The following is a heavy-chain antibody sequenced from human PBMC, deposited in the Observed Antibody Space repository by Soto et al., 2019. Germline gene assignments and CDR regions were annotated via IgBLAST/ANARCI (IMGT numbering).Heavy chain of an antibody. CDR2: IDPSDSYT. CDR1: GYSFTSYW. CDR3: ASVEVDHSGSYYWGYWFDP. J-gene: IGHJ5*02. V-gene: IGHV5-10-1*01. Sequence: ESLKISCKGSGYSFTSYWISWVRQMPGKGLEWMGRIDPSDSYTNYSPSFQGHVTISADKSISTAYLQWSSLKASDTAMYYCASVEVDHSGSYYWGYWFDPWGQGTLATVSS. D-gene: IGHD1-26*01.